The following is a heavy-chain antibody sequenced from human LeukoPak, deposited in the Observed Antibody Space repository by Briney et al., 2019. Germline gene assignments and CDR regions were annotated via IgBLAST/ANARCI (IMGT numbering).Heavy chain of an antibody. CDR3: ARERNRPIPPFDF. CDR1: GFTFSSYW. D-gene: IGHD1-14*01. Sequence: VGSLRLSCAASGFTFSSYWMSWVRQAPGKELEWVANIKQDGSEKYYVDSVKGRFTISRDNAKNSLYLQTNSLRAEDTAVYYCARERNRPIPPFDFWGQGTLVTVSS. CDR2: IKQDGSEK. V-gene: IGHV3-7*04. J-gene: IGHJ4*02.